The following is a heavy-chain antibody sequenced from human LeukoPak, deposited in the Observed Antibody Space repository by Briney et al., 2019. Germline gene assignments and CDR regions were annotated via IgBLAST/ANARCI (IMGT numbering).Heavy chain of an antibody. CDR3: VRDHLYGFDY. D-gene: IGHD4-17*01. J-gene: IGHJ4*02. CDR1: GFTFSSYS. V-gene: IGHV3-48*01. Sequence: GGSLRLSCAASGFTFSSYSMNWVRQAPGKGLEWISYISNSSSTIWYADSVKGRFTISIDNAKNSLYLQMNSLRAEDTAVFYCVRDHLYGFDYWGQGTLVTVSS. CDR2: ISNSSSTI.